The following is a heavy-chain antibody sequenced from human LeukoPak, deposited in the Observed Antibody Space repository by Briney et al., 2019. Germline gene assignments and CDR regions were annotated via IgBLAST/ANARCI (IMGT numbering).Heavy chain of an antibody. CDR1: GYTFTGYY. Sequence: GASVKVSCKASGYTFTGYYLHWVRQPPGQGLECVGWINPNSGGTNYAQKFQARLTMTRDTSISTAYMELSRLRSDDTAVYYCARGGSGSYFSWLDPWGQGTLVTVSS. J-gene: IGHJ5*02. D-gene: IGHD3-10*01. CDR3: ARGGSGSYFSWLDP. CDR2: INPNSGGT. V-gene: IGHV1-2*02.